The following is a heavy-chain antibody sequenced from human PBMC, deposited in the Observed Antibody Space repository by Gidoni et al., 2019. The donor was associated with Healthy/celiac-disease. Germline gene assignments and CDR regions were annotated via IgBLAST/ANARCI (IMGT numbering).Heavy chain of an antibody. CDR1: GGSFSGYY. D-gene: IGHD1-26*01. CDR3: ARAPPVWWWELPHSGYYYYGMDV. J-gene: IGHJ6*02. Sequence: QVQLQQWGAGLLKPSETLSLTCAVYGGSFSGYYWSWIRQPPGKGLEWIGEINHSGSTNYNPSLKSRVTISVDTSKNQFSLKLSSVTAADTAVYYCARAPPVWWWELPHSGYYYYGMDVWGQGTTVTVSS. CDR2: INHSGST. V-gene: IGHV4-34*01.